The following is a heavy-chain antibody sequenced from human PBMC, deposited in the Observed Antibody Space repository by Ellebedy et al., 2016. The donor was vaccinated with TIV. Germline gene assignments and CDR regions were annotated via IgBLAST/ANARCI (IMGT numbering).Heavy chain of an antibody. D-gene: IGHD6-13*01. CDR3: ARDHSSSWYTNPPADGMDV. Sequence: AASVKVSCKASGYTFTSYGISWVRQAPGQGLEWMGWISAYNGNTNYAQKLQGRVTMTTDTSTSTAYMELRSLRSDDTAVYYCARDHSSSWYTNPPADGMDVWGQGTTVTVSS. J-gene: IGHJ6*02. V-gene: IGHV1-18*04. CDR2: ISAYNGNT. CDR1: GYTFTSYG.